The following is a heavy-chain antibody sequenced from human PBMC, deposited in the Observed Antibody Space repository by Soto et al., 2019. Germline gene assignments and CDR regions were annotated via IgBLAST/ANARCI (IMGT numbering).Heavy chain of an antibody. Sequence: ASVKVSCKASGYTFSNDDINGVRQAPGQGLEWMGWMTPNSGDTDHAQKFQGRLTLTRDTSISTAYMELSSLRSEDTAVYYCARGRKHRGFYYFDYFGQGVLVTVSS. CDR3: ARGRKHRGFYYFDY. CDR1: GYTFSNDD. CDR2: MTPNSGDT. V-gene: IGHV1-8*01. J-gene: IGHJ4*02. D-gene: IGHD5-12*01.